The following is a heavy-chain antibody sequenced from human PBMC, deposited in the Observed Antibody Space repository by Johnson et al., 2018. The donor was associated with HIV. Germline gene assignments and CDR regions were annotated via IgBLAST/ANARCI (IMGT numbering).Heavy chain of an antibody. V-gene: IGHV3-30*04. CDR1: GFTFSSYA. D-gene: IGHD6-13*01. J-gene: IGHJ3*02. CDR3: AKDGGARGSSWYEGVFDI. CDR2: ISYDGSNK. Sequence: QMLLVESGGGVVQPGGSLRLSCAASGFTFSSYAMHWVRQAPGKGLEWVAVISYDGSNKYYADSVKGRFTISRANSKNTLYLQINRLRAEDTAVYYCAKDGGARGSSWYEGVFDIWGQGTMVTVSS.